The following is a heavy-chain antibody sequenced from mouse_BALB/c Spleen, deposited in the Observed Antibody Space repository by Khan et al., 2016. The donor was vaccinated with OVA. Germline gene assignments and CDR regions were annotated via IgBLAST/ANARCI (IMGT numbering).Heavy chain of an antibody. J-gene: IGHJ4*01. V-gene: IGHV2-3*01. D-gene: IGHD2-1*01. CDR2: ICGDGNT. CDR3: AKSFYSHYYAMDY. Sequence: QVQLKQSGPGLVAPSQSLSITCTVSGFSLTTYGVTWVRQPPGKGLEWLGVICGDGNTDYHSALISRLSISKDNSESQVFLKLNSLQTDDTATYYCAKSFYSHYYAMDYWGQGTSVTVSS. CDR1: GFSLTTYG.